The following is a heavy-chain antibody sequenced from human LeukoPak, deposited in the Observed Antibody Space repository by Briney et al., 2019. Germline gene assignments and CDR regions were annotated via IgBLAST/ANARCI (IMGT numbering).Heavy chain of an antibody. D-gene: IGHD2-21*01. Sequence: GRSLRPSCAVSGYTFSSHGMHWVRQAPGKGLEWVAAIWYDGSYKYYADSVKGRFTISRDNSKNMLYLQMDSLRGEDTALYYCARLWGSVSGYFDYWGQGTLVTVSS. CDR3: ARLWGSVSGYFDY. J-gene: IGHJ4*02. CDR2: IWYDGSYK. V-gene: IGHV3-33*01. CDR1: GYTFSSHG.